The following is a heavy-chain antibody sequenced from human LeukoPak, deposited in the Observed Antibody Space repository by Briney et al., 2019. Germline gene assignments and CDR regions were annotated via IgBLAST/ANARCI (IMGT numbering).Heavy chain of an antibody. V-gene: IGHV3-74*01. CDR2: INIDERIT. CDR3: VRHDWFDP. J-gene: IGHJ5*02. Sequence: GGSLRLSCVASGFSFSTQRMHWVRQAPGKGLVWVSYINIDERITGYADSVKGRFTISRDTSKNTLYLQMNSLRAEDTAIYYCVRHDWFDPWGQGTLVTVSS. CDR1: GFSFSTQR.